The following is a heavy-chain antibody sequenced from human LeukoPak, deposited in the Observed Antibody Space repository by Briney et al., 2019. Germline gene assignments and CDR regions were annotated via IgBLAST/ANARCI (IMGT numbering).Heavy chain of an antibody. CDR1: GDSINSNTYY. J-gene: IGHJ5*02. V-gene: IGHV4-39*01. CDR3: ARSRSGSGRPYFWFDP. Sequence: SSETLSLTCTVSGDSINSNTYYWGWIRQPPGKGLEWIANIYYSGSTYYNPSLKSRVTISVDTSKNQFSLKLSSATAADTAVYYCARSRSGSGRPYFWFDPWGQGTLVTVSS. D-gene: IGHD3-10*01. CDR2: IYYSGST.